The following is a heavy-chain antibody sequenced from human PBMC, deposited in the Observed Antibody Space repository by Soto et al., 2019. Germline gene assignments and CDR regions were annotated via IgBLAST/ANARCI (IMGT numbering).Heavy chain of an antibody. J-gene: IGHJ4*02. CDR1: GFRFSDYA. V-gene: IGHV3-23*01. CDR3: ARTFDFWDRYSPPDY. Sequence: GGSLRLSCVGSGFRFSDYAMGWFRQAPGKGLEWVSFISDGGRSTYYSDSVKGRFTVSRDNSKNTVYLQLHGLRVEDTAVYFCARTFDFWDRYSPPDYWGQGTLVTVSS. CDR2: ISDGGRST. D-gene: IGHD3-3*01.